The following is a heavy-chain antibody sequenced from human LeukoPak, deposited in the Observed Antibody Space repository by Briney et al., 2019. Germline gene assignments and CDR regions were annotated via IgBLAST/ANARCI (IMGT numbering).Heavy chain of an antibody. CDR3: ARARWGTYGSGSYGELNWFDP. J-gene: IGHJ5*02. D-gene: IGHD3-10*01. V-gene: IGHV4-61*05. CDR2: IYYSGST. Sequence: SETLSLTCTVSGGSISGSSYYWGWIRQPPGKGLEWIGYIYYSGSTNYNPSLKSRVTISVDTSKNQFSLKLSSVTAADTAVYYCARARWGTYGSGSYGELNWFDPWGQGTLVTVSS. CDR1: GGSISGSSYY.